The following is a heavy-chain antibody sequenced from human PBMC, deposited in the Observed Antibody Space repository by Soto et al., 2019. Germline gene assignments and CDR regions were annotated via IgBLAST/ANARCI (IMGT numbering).Heavy chain of an antibody. D-gene: IGHD6-6*01. CDR1: GFTFSSYS. Sequence: EVQLVESGGGLVKPGGSLRLSCAASGFTFSSYSMNWVRQAPGKGLEWVSSISSSSSYIYYADSVKGRFTISTDNAKNSLSLPMNSLRAEDTAVYYCARVGGQLVPGFDYWGQGTLVTVSS. CDR3: ARVGGQLVPGFDY. J-gene: IGHJ4*02. V-gene: IGHV3-21*01. CDR2: ISSSSSYI.